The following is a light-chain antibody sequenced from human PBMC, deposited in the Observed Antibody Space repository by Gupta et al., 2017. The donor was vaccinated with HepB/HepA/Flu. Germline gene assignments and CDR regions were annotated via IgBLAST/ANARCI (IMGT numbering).Light chain of an antibody. Sequence: ENVLTQSPGTLSLSPGERATLSCRASQYVCSNCLAWYQQKPGQAPRLLIYGVSSRATGIPDRFSGGGSGTDFTLTISRVEPEDFAVYYCQQYGSLPRTFGQGTKVE. CDR2: GVS. J-gene: IGKJ1*01. CDR3: QQYGSLPRT. V-gene: IGKV3-20*01. CDR1: QYVCSNC.